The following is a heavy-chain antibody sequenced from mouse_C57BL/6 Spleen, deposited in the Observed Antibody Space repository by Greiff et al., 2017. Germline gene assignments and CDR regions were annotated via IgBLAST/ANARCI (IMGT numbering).Heavy chain of an antibody. V-gene: IGHV1-72*01. D-gene: IGHD1-1*02. CDR3: ARGLWSPDSIYYYAMDY. Sequence: QVHVKQPGAELVKPGASVKLSCKASGYTFTSYWMHWVKQRPGRGLEWIGRIDPNSGGTKYNEKFKSKATLTVDKPSSTAYMQLSSLTSEDSAVYYCARGLWSPDSIYYYAMDYWGQGTSVTVSS. J-gene: IGHJ4*01. CDR2: IDPNSGGT. CDR1: GYTFTSYW.